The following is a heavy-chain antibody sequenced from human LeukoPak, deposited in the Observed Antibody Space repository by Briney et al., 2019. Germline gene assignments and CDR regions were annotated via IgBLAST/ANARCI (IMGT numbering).Heavy chain of an antibody. J-gene: IGHJ4*02. CDR3: ARGRGDGLGYCSGGSCYDYFDY. CDR1: GYSISSGYY. CDR2: IYHSGST. D-gene: IGHD2-15*01. V-gene: IGHV4-38-2*01. Sequence: SETLSLTCAVSGYSISSGYYWGWIRQPPGKGLEWIGSIYHSGSTYYNPSLKSRVTISVDTSKNQFSLKLSSVTAADTAVYYCARGRGDGLGYCSGGSCYDYFDYWGQGTLVTVSS.